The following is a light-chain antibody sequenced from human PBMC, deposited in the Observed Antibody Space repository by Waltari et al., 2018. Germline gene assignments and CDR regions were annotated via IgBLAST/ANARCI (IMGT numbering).Light chain of an antibody. Sequence: EIVFTQSPATLSLSPADRATLSCRASQSVSSYLAWYHQKPCPAPRLLIYDASNRATGIPARFSGSGSGTDFTLTISSLEPEDFAVYYCQQRSNWPPGSFGGGTKVEIK. CDR2: DAS. CDR1: QSVSSY. V-gene: IGKV3-11*01. CDR3: QQRSNWPPGS. J-gene: IGKJ4*01.